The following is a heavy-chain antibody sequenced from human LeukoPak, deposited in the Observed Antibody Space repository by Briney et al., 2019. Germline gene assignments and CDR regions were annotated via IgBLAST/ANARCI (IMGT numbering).Heavy chain of an antibody. Sequence: GGSLRLPCAASGFTFSSYWMHWVRQAPGKGLVWVSRINSDGSSTSYADSVKGRFTISRDNAKNTLYLQMNSLRAEDTAVYYCARVSGYGSGSYPDYWGQGTLVTVSS. CDR1: GFTFSSYW. V-gene: IGHV3-74*01. CDR2: INSDGSST. CDR3: ARVSGYGSGSYPDY. D-gene: IGHD3-10*01. J-gene: IGHJ4*02.